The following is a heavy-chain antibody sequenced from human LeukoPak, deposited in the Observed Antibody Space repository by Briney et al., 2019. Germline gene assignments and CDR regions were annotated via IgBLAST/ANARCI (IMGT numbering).Heavy chain of an antibody. CDR3: AREVGAIVVVPAARYYYYYGMDV. D-gene: IGHD2-2*01. J-gene: IGHJ6*02. Sequence: GASVKVSCKASGYTFTGYYLHWVRQAPGQGLEWMGWINPNSGGTNYAQKFQGRVTMTRDTSISTAYMELSRLRSDDTAVYYCAREVGAIVVVPAARYYYYYGMDVWGQGTTVTVSS. V-gene: IGHV1-2*02. CDR1: GYTFTGYY. CDR2: INPNSGGT.